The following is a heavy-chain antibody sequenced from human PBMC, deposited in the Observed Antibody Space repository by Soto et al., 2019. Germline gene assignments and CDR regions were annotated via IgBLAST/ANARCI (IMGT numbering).Heavy chain of an antibody. V-gene: IGHV1-69*02. J-gene: IGHJ6*02. CDR1: GGTFSSYT. Sequence: QVQLVQSGAEVKKPGSSVKVSCKASGGTFSSYTISWVRQAPGQGLEWMGRIIPILGIANYAQKFQGRVTITADKSTSTAYMELSSLRSEDTAVYYCASDLQLPEYMAYYYYCIDVWGQGTTVTVSS. D-gene: IGHD5-18*01. CDR3: ASDLQLPEYMAYYYYCIDV. CDR2: IIPILGIA.